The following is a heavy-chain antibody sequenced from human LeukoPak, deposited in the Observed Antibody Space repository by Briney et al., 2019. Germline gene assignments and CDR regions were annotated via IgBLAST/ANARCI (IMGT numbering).Heavy chain of an antibody. CDR1: GFTFSSFA. D-gene: IGHD6-6*01. V-gene: IGHV3-48*04. Sequence: PGGSLRLSCAASGFTFSSFAMSWVRQAPGKGLEWVAYIGSGGSTIFYADSVKGRFTISRDNAKNSLYLQMNSLRAEDTAIYYCARDPSTSSSHFHMDVWGKGTTVTVSS. J-gene: IGHJ6*03. CDR3: ARDPSTSSSHFHMDV. CDR2: IGSGGSTI.